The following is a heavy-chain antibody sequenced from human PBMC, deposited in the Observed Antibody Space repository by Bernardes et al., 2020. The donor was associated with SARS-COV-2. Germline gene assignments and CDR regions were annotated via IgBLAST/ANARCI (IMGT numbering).Heavy chain of an antibody. J-gene: IGHJ6*02. Sequence: SETLSLTCTVSGGSISSGSYYWSWIRQPPGKGLEWIGRIYTSGSTNYNPSLKSRLTISVDTSKNQFSLKLSSVTAADTAVYYCARGVGAAADNYYYYGMDVWGQGTTVTVSS. V-gene: IGHV4-61*02. D-gene: IGHD6-13*01. CDR1: GGSISSGSYY. CDR3: ARGVGAAADNYYYYGMDV. CDR2: IYTSGST.